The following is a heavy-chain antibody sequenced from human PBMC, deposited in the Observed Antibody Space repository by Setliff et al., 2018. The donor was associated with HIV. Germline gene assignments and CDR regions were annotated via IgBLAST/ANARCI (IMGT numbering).Heavy chain of an antibody. D-gene: IGHD2-2*01. CDR3: ARRVLQDSTITSSNWFDS. CDR2: VYASGET. V-gene: IGHV4-4*09. CDR1: GDSISSYS. J-gene: IGHJ5*01. Sequence: LSLTCTVSGDSISSYSWNWIRQPPGRGLEWIGYVYASGETNYNPSLKCRVTMSTDTSRNQFFLNLNYATAADTAVYFCARRVLQDSTITSSNWFDSWGQGTLVTVSS.